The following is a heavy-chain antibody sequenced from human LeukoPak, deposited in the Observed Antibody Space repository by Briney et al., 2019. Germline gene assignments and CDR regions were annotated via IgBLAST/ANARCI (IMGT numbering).Heavy chain of an antibody. CDR3: ARLEVLLYYYYYIDV. V-gene: IGHV4-34*01. D-gene: IGHD3-10*01. CDR1: GGSFSGYY. Sequence: LETLSLTCAVYGGSFSGYYWSWIRQPPGKGLEWIGEINHSGSTHYNPSLKCRVTISVDTSKNQFSLKLTSVTAADTAVYYCARLEVLLYYYYYIDVWDRGTTVTVSS. CDR2: INHSGST. J-gene: IGHJ6*03.